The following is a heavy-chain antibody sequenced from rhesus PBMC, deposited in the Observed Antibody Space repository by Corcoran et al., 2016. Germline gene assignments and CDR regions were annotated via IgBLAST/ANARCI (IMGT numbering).Heavy chain of an antibody. J-gene: IGHJ4*01. V-gene: IGHV4-127*01. CDR2: VGGSSGST. D-gene: IGHD1-14*01. CDR1: GYSISSGYG. Sequence: QVQLQESGPGLVKPSETLSLTRAVSGYSISSGYGWRWLRQPPGKGLEWIGYVGGSSGSTNYNPSLKSRVTISKDTSKNQFSLKLSSVTAADTAVYYCARSSGTGGFDYWGQGVLVTVSS. CDR3: ARSSGTGGFDY.